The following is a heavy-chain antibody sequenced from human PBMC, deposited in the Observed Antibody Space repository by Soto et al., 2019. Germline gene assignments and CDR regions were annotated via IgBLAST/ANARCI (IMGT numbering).Heavy chain of an antibody. D-gene: IGHD3-10*01. CDR1: GGSISSYY. CDR2: FYNGGTT. J-gene: IGHJ4*02. Sequence: PSETLSLTCTVSGGSISSYYWNWIRQPPGKGLEWIGVFYNGGTTNYSPSLKSRVTISVDTSKNQFSLKLNSVTAADTAVYYCARDGSERPATYWGQGILVTVSS. CDR3: ARDGSERPATY. V-gene: IGHV4-59*01.